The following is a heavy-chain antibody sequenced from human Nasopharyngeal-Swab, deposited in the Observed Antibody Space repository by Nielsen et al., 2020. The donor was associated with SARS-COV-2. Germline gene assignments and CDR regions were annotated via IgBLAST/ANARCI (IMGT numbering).Heavy chain of an antibody. J-gene: IGHJ6*02. CDR2: IGTYNGNT. D-gene: IGHD3-10*01. CDR3: ARDARDDIRVVRGVDYGLDV. V-gene: IGHV1-18*01. Sequence: ASVKVSCKASGYTFTYYGISWVRQAPGHGLEWMGWIGTYNGNTNYAQTLQGRVTMTTDTSTSTAYMELRSLRSDDTAIYYCARDARDDIRVVRGVDYGLDVWGQGTTVTVSS. CDR1: GYTFTYYG.